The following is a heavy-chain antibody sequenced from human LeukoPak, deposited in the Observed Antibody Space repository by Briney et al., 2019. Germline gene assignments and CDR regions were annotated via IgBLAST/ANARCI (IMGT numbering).Heavy chain of an antibody. Sequence: GASVKVSCKASGYTFTSYDINWVRQATGQGLEWMGWMNPNSGNTGYAQKFQGRVTITRNTSISTAYMELSSLRSEDTAVYYCARVFSRVYYYYYYMDVWGKGTTVTVSS. D-gene: IGHD2/OR15-2a*01. J-gene: IGHJ6*03. CDR1: GYTFTSYD. V-gene: IGHV1-8*01. CDR3: ARVFSRVYYYYYYMDV. CDR2: MNPNSGNT.